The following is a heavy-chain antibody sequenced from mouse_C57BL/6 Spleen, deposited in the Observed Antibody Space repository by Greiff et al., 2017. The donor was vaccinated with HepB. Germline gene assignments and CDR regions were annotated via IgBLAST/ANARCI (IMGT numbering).Heavy chain of an antibody. CDR3: ASSNFYAMDY. V-gene: IGHV5-12*01. CDR2: ISNGGGST. CDR1: GFTFSDYY. J-gene: IGHJ4*01. D-gene: IGHD2-5*01. Sequence: EVQGVESGGGLVQPGGSLKLSCAASGFTFSDYYMYWVRQTPEKRLEWVAYISNGGGSTYYPDTVKGRFTISRDTTKNTLYLQMSRLKAENTAMYYWASSNFYAMDYWGQGTSVTVSS.